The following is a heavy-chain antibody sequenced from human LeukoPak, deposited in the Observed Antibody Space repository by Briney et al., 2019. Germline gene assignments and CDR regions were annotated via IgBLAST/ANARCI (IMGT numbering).Heavy chain of an antibody. J-gene: IGHJ4*02. CDR3: AKLDS. CDR2: LYFSGTT. CDR1: GASINTTGFY. V-gene: IGHV4-39*01. Sequence: SETLSLTCTVSGASINTTGFYRGWVRQPPGKGLEWIGALYFSGTTYTNPSLKSRLTLSVDTSKNQFSLRLNSVTAADTAVYYCAKLDSWGLGTLVTVSS.